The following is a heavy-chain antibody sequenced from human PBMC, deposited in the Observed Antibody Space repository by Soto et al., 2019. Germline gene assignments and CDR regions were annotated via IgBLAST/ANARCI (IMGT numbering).Heavy chain of an antibody. Sequence: GGSLRLSCTASGITFSNYAMSWVRQAPRKGLEWVSSISTSGGRPYYADSVKGRFTISRDNSKNTLYLQMNSLRAEDTAVYYCAKATMIVVVTSFDYWGQGTLVTVSS. J-gene: IGHJ4*02. V-gene: IGHV3-23*01. D-gene: IGHD3-22*01. CDR1: GITFSNYA. CDR3: AKATMIVVVTSFDY. CDR2: ISTSGGRP.